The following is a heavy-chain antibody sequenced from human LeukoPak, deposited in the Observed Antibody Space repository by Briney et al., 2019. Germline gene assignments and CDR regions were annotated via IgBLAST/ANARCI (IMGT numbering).Heavy chain of an antibody. CDR3: AKDYCRDGNCPFPFLDS. Sequence: GGSLRLSCAVSGFTLTNHGVSWVRQAPGRGLEWVSIITGTGGRYYGDSVKGRFILSRDNSKNTVYMQMGSLRAEDTATYYCAKDYCRDGNCPFPFLDSWGQGSLVTVSS. D-gene: IGHD2-15*01. V-gene: IGHV3-23*01. J-gene: IGHJ4*02. CDR1: GFTLTNHG. CDR2: ITGTGGR.